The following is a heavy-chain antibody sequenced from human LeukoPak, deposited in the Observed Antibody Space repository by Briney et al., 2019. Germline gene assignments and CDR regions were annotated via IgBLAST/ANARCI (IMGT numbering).Heavy chain of an antibody. CDR3: AAYYYDSSGYYYFDY. CDR2: IYYSGST. D-gene: IGHD3-22*01. V-gene: IGHV4-59*01. J-gene: IGHJ4*02. Sequence: GSLRLSCAASGFTFSSYSMNWVRQPPGKGLEWIGYIYYSGSTNYNPSLKSRVTISVDTSKNQFSLKLSSVTAADTAVYYCAAYYYDSSGYYYFDYWGQGTLVTVSS. CDR1: GFTFSSYS.